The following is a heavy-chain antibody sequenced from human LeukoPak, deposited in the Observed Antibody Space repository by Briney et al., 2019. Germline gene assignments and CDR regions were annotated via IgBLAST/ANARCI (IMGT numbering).Heavy chain of an antibody. CDR3: ARDTSYCSGGSCYSDFDY. J-gene: IGHJ4*02. V-gene: IGHV1-69*04. Sequence: ASVKVSCKASGGTFSSYAISWVRQAPGQGLEWMGRIIPILGIANYAQKFQGRVTITAVKSTSTAYMELSSLRSEDTAVYYCARDTSYCSGGSCYSDFDYWGQGTLVTVSS. CDR2: IIPILGIA. CDR1: GGTFSSYA. D-gene: IGHD2-15*01.